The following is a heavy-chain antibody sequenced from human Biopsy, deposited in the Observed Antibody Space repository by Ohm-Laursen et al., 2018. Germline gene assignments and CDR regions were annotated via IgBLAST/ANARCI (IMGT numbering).Heavy chain of an antibody. Sequence: ASVKVSCKASGYTFINYGINWVRQAPGQGLEWMGWISGYNGNINYAQKFLDRVTMTTDTSTNTAYMEVRRLRPDDTAVYYCARTVDTVVVTPSDHWGQGTLVTVSS. CDR2: ISGYNGNI. CDR1: GYTFINYG. V-gene: IGHV1-18*01. CDR3: ARTVDTVVVTPSDH. D-gene: IGHD5-18*01. J-gene: IGHJ4*02.